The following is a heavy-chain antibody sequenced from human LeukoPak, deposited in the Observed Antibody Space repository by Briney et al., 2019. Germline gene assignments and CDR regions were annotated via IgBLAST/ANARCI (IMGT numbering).Heavy chain of an antibody. CDR2: INHSGST. V-gene: IGHV4-34*01. J-gene: IGHJ4*02. CDR1: GGSFSGYY. D-gene: IGHD3-22*01. CDR3: ARGLRDSSGYYVFDY. Sequence: SETLSLTCAVYGGSFSGYYWSWIRQPPGKGLEWIGEINHSGSTNYNPSLKSRVTISVDTSKNQFSLKLSSVTAADTAVYYCARGLRDSSGYYVFDYWGQGTLVTVSS.